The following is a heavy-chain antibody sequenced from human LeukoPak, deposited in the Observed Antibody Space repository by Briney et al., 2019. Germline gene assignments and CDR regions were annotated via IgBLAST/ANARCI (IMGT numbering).Heavy chain of an antibody. D-gene: IGHD2-2*01. J-gene: IGHJ4*02. Sequence: ASVKVSCKASGYTFTSYAINWVRQAPGQGLEWMGWISTYNGNTNYAQKFQGRVTMTTDTSTSTAYMELRSLRSDDTAVYYCASLHSTSPLAPLGYWGQGTLVTVSS. CDR1: GYTFTSYA. V-gene: IGHV1-18*01. CDR2: ISTYNGNT. CDR3: ASLHSTSPLAPLGY.